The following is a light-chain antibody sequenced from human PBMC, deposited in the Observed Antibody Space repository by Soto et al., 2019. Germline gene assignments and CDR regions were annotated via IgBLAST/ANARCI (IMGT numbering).Light chain of an antibody. Sequence: DIQMTQSPSSLSASVGDRVTITCRASQSITGYLNWYQQKPGKAPQLLIYAASSLQSGVPSRFSGSGSGTDFTLTISSLQPEDFATYFCQQSYTTPWTFGQGTKVDIK. CDR3: QQSYTTPWT. CDR1: QSITGY. J-gene: IGKJ1*01. CDR2: AAS. V-gene: IGKV1-39*01.